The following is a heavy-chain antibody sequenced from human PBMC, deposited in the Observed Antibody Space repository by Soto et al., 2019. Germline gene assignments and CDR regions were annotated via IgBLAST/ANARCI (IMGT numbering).Heavy chain of an antibody. CDR3: ARQSLIRLKPDFDI. CDR1: GGSTRDKMYF. V-gene: IGHV4-39*01. Sequence: SETLSLTCSVSGGSTRDKMYFWVWVRQSPGKGLEWIGSMDYSGSSYYNPALKSRVAISVDTSRNQFSLKLRSVTAADTAVYFCARQSLIRLKPDFDIWGQGTLVTVSS. D-gene: IGHD1-1*01. J-gene: IGHJ4*02. CDR2: MDYSGSS.